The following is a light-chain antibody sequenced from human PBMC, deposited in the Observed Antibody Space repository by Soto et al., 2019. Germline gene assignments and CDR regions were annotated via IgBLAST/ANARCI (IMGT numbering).Light chain of an antibody. CDR1: SSDVGRYNY. CDR3: CSHAGTYVI. J-gene: IGLJ2*01. V-gene: IGLV2-11*01. CDR2: DVT. Sequence: QSALTQPRSVSGSPGQSVTISCTGTSSDVGRYNYVPWYQQRPGKAPKVMIYDVTERPSGVPDRFSGSKSGNTASLTISGLQADDEADYYCCSHAGTYVIFGGGTKLTVL.